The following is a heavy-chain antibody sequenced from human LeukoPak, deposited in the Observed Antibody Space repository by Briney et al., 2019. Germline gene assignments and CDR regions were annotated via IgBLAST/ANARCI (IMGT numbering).Heavy chain of an antibody. CDR1: GFTFSSSS. J-gene: IGHJ4*02. D-gene: IGHD1-1*01. CDR3: ARGPAGYN. V-gene: IGHV3-23*01. CDR2: ISGSGGST. Sequence: PGGSLRLSCAASGFTFSSSSMSWVRQAPGKGLEWVSVISGSGGSTDYADSVKGRFTISRDNSKNTLYLQMNSLRAEDTAVYYCARGPAGYNWGQGTLVTFSS.